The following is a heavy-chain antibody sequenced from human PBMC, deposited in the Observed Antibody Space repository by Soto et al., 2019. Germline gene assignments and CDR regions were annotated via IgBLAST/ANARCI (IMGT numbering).Heavy chain of an antibody. D-gene: IGHD5-12*01. CDR1: GFSFDTYA. J-gene: IGHJ4*02. CDR2: ISGSGGNT. Sequence: EAQLLESGGGLVQPGGSLRVSCAASGFSFDTYAMSWVRQAPGKGLEWVSTISGSGGNTYYADSVKGRFTISRDNSKNILYLQMTSLRVEDTALYYCAKLGMTTINRDYWGQGTQVTVSS. CDR3: AKLGMTTINRDY. V-gene: IGHV3-23*01.